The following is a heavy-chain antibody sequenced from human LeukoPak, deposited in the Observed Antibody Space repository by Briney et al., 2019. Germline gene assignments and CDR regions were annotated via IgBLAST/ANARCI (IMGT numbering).Heavy chain of an antibody. CDR3: AREPTRAGYCSGGSCYPYYYYYYMDV. J-gene: IGHJ6*03. D-gene: IGHD2-15*01. V-gene: IGHV1-2*02. CDR1: GYTFTGYY. CDR2: INPNSGGT. Sequence: ASVKVSCKASGYTFTGYYMHWVRQAPGQGLEWMGWINPNSGGTNSAQKFQGRVTMTRDTSIGTAYMELSSLRSEDTAVYYCAREPTRAGYCSGGSCYPYYYYYYMDVWGKGTTVTVSS.